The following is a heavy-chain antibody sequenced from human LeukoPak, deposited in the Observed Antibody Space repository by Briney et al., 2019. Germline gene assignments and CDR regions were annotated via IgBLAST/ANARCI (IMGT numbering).Heavy chain of an antibody. D-gene: IGHD2-2*01. V-gene: IGHV3-30-3*01. CDR1: GFTFSSYA. J-gene: IGHJ6*02. Sequence: PGRCLRLSCAASGFTFSSYAMRWVRQAPGKGLEWVAVISYDGGNKYYADSVKGRFTISRDNSKNTLYLQMNSLRAEDTAVYYCARRPAADYYYGMDVWGQGTTVTVSS. CDR2: ISYDGGNK. CDR3: ARRPAADYYYGMDV.